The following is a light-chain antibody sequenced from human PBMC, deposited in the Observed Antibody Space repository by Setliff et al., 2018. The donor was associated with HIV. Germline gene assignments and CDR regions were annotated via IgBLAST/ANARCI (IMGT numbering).Light chain of an antibody. CDR2: SNN. CDR3: ASWDDSLNGQV. J-gene: IGLJ1*01. Sequence: QSVLTQPPSTSGTPGQRVTISCSGSSSNIRTNAVNWYQQLSGTAPKLLIYSNNQRPSGVPDRFSGSKSGTSASLAISGLQSEDEADYYCASWDDSLNGQVFGTGTKVTVL. V-gene: IGLV1-44*01. CDR1: SSNIRTNA.